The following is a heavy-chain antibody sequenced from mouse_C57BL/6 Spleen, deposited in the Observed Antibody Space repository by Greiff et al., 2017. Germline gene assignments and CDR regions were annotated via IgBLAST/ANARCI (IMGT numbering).Heavy chain of an antibody. CDR1: GFTFSSYA. CDR2: ISSGGDYI. Sequence: EVKVVESGEGLVKPGGSLKLSCAASGFTFSSYAMSWVRQTPEKRLEWVAYISSGGDYIYYADTVKGRFTISRDNARNTLYLQMSSLKSEDTAMYYCTRESDYFDYWGQGTTLTVSS. V-gene: IGHV5-9-1*02. J-gene: IGHJ2*01. CDR3: TRESDYFDY.